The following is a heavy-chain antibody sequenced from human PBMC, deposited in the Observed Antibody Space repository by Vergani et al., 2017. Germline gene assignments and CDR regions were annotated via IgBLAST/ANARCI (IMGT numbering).Heavy chain of an antibody. J-gene: IGHJ5*02. Sequence: EVQLVESGGGLVQPGRSLRLSCAASGFTFDDYAMHWVRQAPGKGLEWVSAISGSGGSTYYADSVKGRFTISRDNSKNTLYLQMNSLRAEDTAVYYCATFGGHWFDPWGQGTLVTVSS. CDR2: ISGSGGST. CDR1: GFTFDDYA. D-gene: IGHD3-16*01. V-gene: IGHV3-23*04. CDR3: ATFGGHWFDP.